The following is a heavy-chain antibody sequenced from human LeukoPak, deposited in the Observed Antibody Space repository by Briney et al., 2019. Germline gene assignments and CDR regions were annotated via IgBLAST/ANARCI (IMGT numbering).Heavy chain of an antibody. CDR3: ARDLYRIVVVPHYFDY. CDR1: EFIVSINY. CDR2: ISGSGGST. V-gene: IGHV3-23*01. Sequence: GSLRLSCAVSEFIVSINYMTWVRQAPGKGLEWVSGISGSGGSTYYADSVKGRFTISRDNSKNTLYLQMNSLRAEDTAVYYCARDLYRIVVVPHYFDYWGQGTLVTVSS. J-gene: IGHJ4*02. D-gene: IGHD3-22*01.